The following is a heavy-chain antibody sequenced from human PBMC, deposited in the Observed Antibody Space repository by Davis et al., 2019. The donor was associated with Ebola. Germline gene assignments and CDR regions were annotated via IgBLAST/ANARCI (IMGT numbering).Heavy chain of an antibody. CDR2: INQGGSEK. CDR1: GFTFSTHW. V-gene: IGHV3-7*01. D-gene: IGHD5-24*01. J-gene: IGHJ3*02. CDR3: VTLGMTTLRGQLLDAFDI. Sequence: GESLKISCAASGFTFSTHWMAWICQAPGKGLEWVTNINQGGSEKYYVDSVKGRFTVSRDNAENSLYLQMNSLRAEDTAVYYCVTLGMTTLRGQLLDAFDIWGQGTKVTVSS.